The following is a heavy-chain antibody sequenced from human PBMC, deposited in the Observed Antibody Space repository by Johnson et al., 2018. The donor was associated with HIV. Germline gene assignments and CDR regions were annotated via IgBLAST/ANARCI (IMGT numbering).Heavy chain of an antibody. Sequence: VQLVESGGGLVQPGGSLRLSCAASGFTFSSYDMHWVRQATGKGLEWVSAIGTAGDTYYPGSVKGRFTISRENAKNSLYLQMNSLRAEDTAVYYCARGGYCSGGSCYPDAFDIWGQGTMVTVSS. V-gene: IGHV3-13*01. CDR3: ARGGYCSGGSCYPDAFDI. CDR2: IGTAGDT. CDR1: GFTFSSYD. J-gene: IGHJ3*02. D-gene: IGHD2-15*01.